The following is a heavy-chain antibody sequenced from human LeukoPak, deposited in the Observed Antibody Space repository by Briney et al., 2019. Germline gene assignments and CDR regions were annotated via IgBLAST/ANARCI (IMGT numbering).Heavy chain of an antibody. V-gene: IGHV3-21*01. J-gene: IGHJ6*04. Sequence: GGSLRLSCAASGFKFSSYSMKWVRQAPGKGLEWVSSISSSSSYIYYADSVKGRFTISRDNAKNSLYLQMNSLRAEDTAVYYCAELGITMIGGVWGKGTTVTISS. CDR3: AELGITMIGGV. D-gene: IGHD3-10*02. CDR2: ISSSSSYI. CDR1: GFKFSSYS.